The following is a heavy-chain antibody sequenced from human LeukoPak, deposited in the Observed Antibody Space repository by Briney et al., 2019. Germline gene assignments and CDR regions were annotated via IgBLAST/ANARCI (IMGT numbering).Heavy chain of an antibody. D-gene: IGHD1-26*01. V-gene: IGHV4-61*02. Sequence: SETLSLTCTVSGGSISSGSYYWSWIRQPAGKGLEWIGRIYTSGSTNYNPSLKSRVTISVDTSKNQFSLKLSSVTAADTAVYYCARVGAIDNWFDPWGQGTLVTVSS. J-gene: IGHJ5*02. CDR1: GGSISSGSYY. CDR2: IYTSGST. CDR3: ARVGAIDNWFDP.